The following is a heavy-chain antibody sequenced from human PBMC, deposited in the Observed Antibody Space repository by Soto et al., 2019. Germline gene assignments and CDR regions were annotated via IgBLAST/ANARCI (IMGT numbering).Heavy chain of an antibody. D-gene: IGHD2-21*01. CDR3: ESGHIVVVNDAFDI. CDR1: GGSISSYY. Sequence: SETLSLTCTVSGGSISSYYWSWIRQPPGKGLEWIGYIYYSGTTNYNLSLKSRVTISVDTSKNQFSLKLSSVTSADTAVYYCESGHIVVVNDAFDIWGQGTMVTVSS. J-gene: IGHJ3*02. V-gene: IGHV4-59*01. CDR2: IYYSGTT.